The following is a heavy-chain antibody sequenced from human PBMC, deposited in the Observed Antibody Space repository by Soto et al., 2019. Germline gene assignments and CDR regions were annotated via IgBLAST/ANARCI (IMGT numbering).Heavy chain of an antibody. J-gene: IGHJ4*02. CDR3: TTDRGYLTFDY. CDR1: GFTFSDHY. D-gene: IGHD3-22*01. Sequence: GGSLRLSCAASGFTFSDHYMSWIRQAPGKGLKWVSYISSSGSTIYYADSVKGRFTVSRDNAKNSLYLQMNNLRAEDTAMYYCTTDRGYLTFDYWGPGTLVTVSS. V-gene: IGHV3-11*04. CDR2: ISSSGSTI.